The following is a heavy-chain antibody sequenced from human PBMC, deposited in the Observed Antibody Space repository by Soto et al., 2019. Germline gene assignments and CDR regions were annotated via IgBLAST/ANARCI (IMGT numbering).Heavy chain of an antibody. V-gene: IGHV4-31*02. D-gene: IGHD6-19*01. J-gene: IGHJ5*02. CDR1: GYFIGAGGYY. Sequence: SETLSLTCFVSGYFIGAGGYYWSWIRHHPGKGLEWIGSFYSSGSIIYNPSLRSRVSISGDMSTNQFSMSLTSVTAADTARYYCARMYSSGSGWFHPWGQGILVTVSS. CDR3: ARMYSSGSGWFHP. CDR2: FYSSGSI.